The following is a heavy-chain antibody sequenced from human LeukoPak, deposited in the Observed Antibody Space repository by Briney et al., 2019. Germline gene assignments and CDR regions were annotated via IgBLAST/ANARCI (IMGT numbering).Heavy chain of an antibody. D-gene: IGHD6-19*01. Sequence: PSETLSLTCAVYGGSFSGYYWNWIRQPPGKGLEWIGEINHSGSTNYNPSLKSRVTISVDTSKNQFSLKLSSVTAADTAVYYCARGLAVAGTILDYWGQGTLVTVSS. V-gene: IGHV4-34*01. CDR1: GGSFSGYY. CDR2: INHSGST. J-gene: IGHJ4*02. CDR3: ARGLAVAGTILDY.